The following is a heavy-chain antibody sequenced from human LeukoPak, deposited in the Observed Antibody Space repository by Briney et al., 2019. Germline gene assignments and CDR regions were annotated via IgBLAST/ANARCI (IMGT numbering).Heavy chain of an antibody. CDR3: AGERIGFTLGVRIDY. D-gene: IGHD3-16*01. Sequence: AAVKASCKSSGDTFTSYVISWVRPAPGQGVEWMGWISAYKGNTHYAQKLRGRVTMNTDTSASTAYMELRSVRSDDASLYYCAGERIGFTLGVRIDYWGQGTLVTVSS. CDR2: ISAYKGNT. V-gene: IGHV1-18*01. J-gene: IGHJ4*02. CDR1: GDTFTSYV.